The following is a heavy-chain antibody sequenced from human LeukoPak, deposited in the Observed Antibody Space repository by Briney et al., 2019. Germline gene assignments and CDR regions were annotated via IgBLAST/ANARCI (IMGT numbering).Heavy chain of an antibody. Sequence: PSETLSVTCTVSGGSISTYYWNWIRQPPGKGLEWIGYISNSGITTYNPSLKSRVTISVDSSKSQFSLKLNSVTAADTAVYYCARSGGYSSSWSLWGQGTLVTVSS. CDR1: GGSISTYY. CDR3: ARSGGYSSSWSL. CDR2: ISNSGIT. J-gene: IGHJ4*02. V-gene: IGHV4-59*01. D-gene: IGHD6-13*01.